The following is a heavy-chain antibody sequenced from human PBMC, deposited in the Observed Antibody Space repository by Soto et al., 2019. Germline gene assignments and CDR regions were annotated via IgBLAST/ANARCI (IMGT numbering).Heavy chain of an antibody. CDR1: GGTFSSYA. CDR3: ARHSDYVWGSYRYTEYYGMDV. J-gene: IGHJ6*02. CDR2: IIPIFGTA. Sequence: SVKVSCKASGGTFSSYAISWVRQAPGQGLEWMGGIIPIFGTANYAQKFQGRVTITADESTSTAYMELSSLRSEDTAVYYCARHSDYVWGSYRYTEYYGMDVWGQGTTVTVSS. V-gene: IGHV1-69*13. D-gene: IGHD3-16*02.